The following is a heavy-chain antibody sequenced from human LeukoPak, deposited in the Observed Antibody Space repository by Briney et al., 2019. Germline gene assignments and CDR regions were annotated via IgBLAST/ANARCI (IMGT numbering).Heavy chain of an antibody. Sequence: ASVKVSCKASGYTFTSYDINWVRQATGQGLEWMGWMNPNSGNTGYAQKFQGRVTMTRNTSISTAYMELSSLRSEDTAVYYCASVPGGNSLVAGYYGMDVWGQGTTVTVSS. CDR3: ASVPGGNSLVAGYYGMDV. D-gene: IGHD4-23*01. CDR2: MNPNSGNT. J-gene: IGHJ6*02. CDR1: GYTFTSYD. V-gene: IGHV1-8*01.